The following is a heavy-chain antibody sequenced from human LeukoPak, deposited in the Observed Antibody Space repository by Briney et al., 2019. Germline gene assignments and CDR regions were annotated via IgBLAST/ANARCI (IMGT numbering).Heavy chain of an antibody. CDR1: GGTFSSYA. CDR3: ARVGYSGSYFRYYYYGMDV. J-gene: IGHJ6*02. D-gene: IGHD1-26*01. Sequence: GSSVKVSCKASGGTFSSYAISWVRQAPGQGLEWMGGIIPIFGTANYAQKFQGRVTITADESTSTAYMELSSLRSEDTAVYYCARVGYSGSYFRYYYYGMDVWGQGTTVTVSS. V-gene: IGHV1-69*01. CDR2: IIPIFGTA.